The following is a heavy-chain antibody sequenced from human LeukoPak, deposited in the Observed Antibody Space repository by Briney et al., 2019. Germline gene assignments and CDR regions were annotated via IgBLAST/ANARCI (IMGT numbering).Heavy chain of an antibody. V-gene: IGHV3-30-3*01. Sequence: PGRSLRLSCAASGFTFSSYAMHWVRQAPGKGLEWVAVISYDGSNKDYADSVKGRFTISRDNSKNTLYLQMNSLRVEDTAIYYCTKDSSMVRGDYDYFDYWGQGTLVTVSS. CDR3: TKDSSMVRGDYDYFDY. CDR2: ISYDGSNK. CDR1: GFTFSSYA. D-gene: IGHD3-10*01. J-gene: IGHJ4*02.